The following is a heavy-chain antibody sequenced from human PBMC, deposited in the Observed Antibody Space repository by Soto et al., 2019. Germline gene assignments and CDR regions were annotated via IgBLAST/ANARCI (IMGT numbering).Heavy chain of an antibody. J-gene: IGHJ6*02. CDR1: GGSFSGYY. CDR2: INHSGST. CDR3: ARASPVGTDV. V-gene: IGHV4-34*01. Sequence: PSETLSLTCAVYGGSFSGYYWSWIRQPPGKGLEWIGEINHSGSTNYNPSLKSRVTISVDTSKNQFSLKLSSVTAADTAVYYCARASPVGTDVWGQGTTVTVSS. D-gene: IGHD6-13*01.